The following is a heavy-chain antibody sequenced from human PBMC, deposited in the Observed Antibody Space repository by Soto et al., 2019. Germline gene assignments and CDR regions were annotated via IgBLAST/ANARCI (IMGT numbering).Heavy chain of an antibody. CDR2: IWYDGSNK. CDR1: GFTFSRYD. J-gene: IGHJ1*01. V-gene: IGHV3-33*01. CDR3: ARGGRRWYTDFQH. D-gene: IGHD6-13*01. Sequence: QVQLVESGGGVVQPGRSLRLSCAASGFTFSRYDMHWVRQAPGKGLEWVAVIWYDGSNKYYADSVKGRFTISRDNSKNTLYVQMNSLRVEDTAVYYWARGGRRWYTDFQHWGQGALVTVSS.